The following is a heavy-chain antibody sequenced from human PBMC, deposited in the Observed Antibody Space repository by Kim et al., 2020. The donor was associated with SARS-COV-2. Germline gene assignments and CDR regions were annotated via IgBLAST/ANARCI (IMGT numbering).Heavy chain of an antibody. CDR3: ARDSPYSGSHGGYFDY. V-gene: IGHV1-69*04. J-gene: IGHJ4*02. D-gene: IGHD1-26*01. Sequence: KVQGRVTITADKSTSTAYMELSSLRSEDTAVYYCARDSPYSGSHGGYFDYWGQGTLVTVSS.